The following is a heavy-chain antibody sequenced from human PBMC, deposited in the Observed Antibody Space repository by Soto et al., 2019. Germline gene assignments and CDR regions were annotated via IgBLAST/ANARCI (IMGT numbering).Heavy chain of an antibody. D-gene: IGHD6-13*01. V-gene: IGHV3-23*01. CDR1: GFTFSSKS. Sequence: EVQLLESGGGLVQAGGFLRLSCAASGFTFSSKSMNWVRQPPGKGLEWVSGISGSGGSTYYADSVKGRFTISRDNSKNTLLLQMNSLRAEDTAVYYCARDESSSMYYFAYWGQGTLVTVSS. J-gene: IGHJ4*02. CDR2: ISGSGGST. CDR3: ARDESSSMYYFAY.